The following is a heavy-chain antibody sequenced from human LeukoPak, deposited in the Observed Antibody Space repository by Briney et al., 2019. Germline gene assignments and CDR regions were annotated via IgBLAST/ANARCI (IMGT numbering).Heavy chain of an antibody. CDR1: GGSFSGYY. CDR2: INHSGST. D-gene: IGHD1-26*01. Sequence: SETLSLTCAVYGGSFSGYYWSWIRQPPGKGLEWIGEINHSGSTNYNPSLKSRVTISVDTSKNQFSLKLNSVTATDTAVYFCARDSGNFQVDYWGQGILVTVSS. CDR3: ARDSGNFQVDY. V-gene: IGHV4-34*01. J-gene: IGHJ4*02.